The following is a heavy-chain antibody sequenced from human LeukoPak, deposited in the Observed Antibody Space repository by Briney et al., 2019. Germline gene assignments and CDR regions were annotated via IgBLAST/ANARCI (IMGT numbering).Heavy chain of an antibody. CDR2: IKGDGSEK. CDR1: GFTFSSYW. CDR3: AELGIAMIGGV. Sequence: PGGSLRLSCAASGFTFSSYWMTWVRQAPAKGLEWVGNIKGDGSEKYYVDSVKGRFTISRDNAKNSLYLQMNSLRAEDTAVYYCAELGIAMIGGVWGKGTTVTISS. J-gene: IGHJ6*04. V-gene: IGHV3-7*01. D-gene: IGHD3-10*02.